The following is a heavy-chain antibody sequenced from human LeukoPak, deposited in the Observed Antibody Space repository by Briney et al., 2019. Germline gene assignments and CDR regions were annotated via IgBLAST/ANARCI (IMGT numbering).Heavy chain of an antibody. V-gene: IGHV4-38-2*02. Sequence: PSETLSLTCTVSGYSISSGYYWGWIRKPPGKGLEWIGSIYHSGSTYYNPSLKSRVTISVDTSKNQFSLKLSSVTAADTAVYYCARSGYSYAVDYWGQGTLVTVSS. J-gene: IGHJ4*02. CDR3: ARSGYSYAVDY. CDR2: IYHSGST. CDR1: GYSISSGYY. D-gene: IGHD5-18*01.